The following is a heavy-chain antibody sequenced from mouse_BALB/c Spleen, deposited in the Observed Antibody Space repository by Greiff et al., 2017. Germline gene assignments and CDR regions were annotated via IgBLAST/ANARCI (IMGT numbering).Heavy chain of an antibody. D-gene: IGHD1-2*01. J-gene: IGHJ1*01. V-gene: IGHV1-77*01. CDR3: ARYSLRLRGYFDV. Sequence: VKLMESGPELVKPGASVKMSCKASGYTFTDYVISWVKQRTGQGLEWIGEIYPGSGSTYYNEKFKGKATLTADKSSNTAYMQLSSLTSEDSAVYFCARYSLRLRGYFDVWGAGTTVTVSS. CDR2: IYPGSGST. CDR1: GYTFTDYV.